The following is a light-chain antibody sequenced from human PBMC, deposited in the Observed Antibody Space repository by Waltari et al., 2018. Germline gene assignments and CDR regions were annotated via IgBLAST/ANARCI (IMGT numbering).Light chain of an antibody. CDR2: VAS. J-gene: IGKJ1*01. CDR1: QTIIRN. CDR3: QQYNNWPPMT. Sequence: EIFMTQSPATLSVSPGERATLSCRASQTIIRNLAWYQQKPGQAPRLLIYVASTRANGVPARFSGSWAGTEFTLTITNLQSEDFAVYYCQQYNNWPPMTFGQGTKVEIK. V-gene: IGKV3-15*01.